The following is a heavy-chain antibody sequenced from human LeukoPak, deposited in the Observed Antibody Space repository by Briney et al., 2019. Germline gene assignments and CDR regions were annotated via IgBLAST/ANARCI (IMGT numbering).Heavy chain of an antibody. CDR1: EFTFSTYS. CDR2: ISSSSSYI. D-gene: IGHD1-7*01. J-gene: IGHJ4*02. Sequence: GGSLRLSCAASEFTFSTYSMNWVRQAPGKGLEWVSSISSSSSYIYYADSVKGRFTISRDNAKNSLYLQMNSLRAEDTAVYYCARGELPQYYFDYWGQGTLVTVSS. CDR3: ARGELPQYYFDY. V-gene: IGHV3-21*01.